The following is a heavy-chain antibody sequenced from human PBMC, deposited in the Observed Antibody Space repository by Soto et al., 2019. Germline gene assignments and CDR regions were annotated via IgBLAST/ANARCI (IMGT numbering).Heavy chain of an antibody. CDR2: ISACNGNT. J-gene: IGHJ5*02. Sequence: GASVKVSCKASGYTFTSYGISWVRQAPGQGLEWMGWISACNGNTKYAQKFQGRVTITRDTSASTAYMELSSLRSEDTAVYYCARDASSGSFNWFDPWGQGTLVTVSS. CDR1: GYTFTSYG. V-gene: IGHV1-18*01. D-gene: IGHD6-19*01. CDR3: ARDASSGSFNWFDP.